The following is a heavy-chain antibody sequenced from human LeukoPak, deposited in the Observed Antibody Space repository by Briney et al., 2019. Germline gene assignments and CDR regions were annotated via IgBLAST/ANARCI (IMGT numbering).Heavy chain of an antibody. D-gene: IGHD3-22*01. CDR1: GYTFTGYY. J-gene: IGHJ4*02. Sequence: ASVKVSCKASGYTFTGYYLHWVRQAPGQGLEWMGWINPNSGYTNYAQKFHGRVTMTRDTSISTAYMELSRLRPDDTAVYFCAAPVGNYYDTSGPQTHWGQGTLVTVSS. CDR3: AAPVGNYYDTSGPQTH. V-gene: IGHV1-2*02. CDR2: INPNSGYT.